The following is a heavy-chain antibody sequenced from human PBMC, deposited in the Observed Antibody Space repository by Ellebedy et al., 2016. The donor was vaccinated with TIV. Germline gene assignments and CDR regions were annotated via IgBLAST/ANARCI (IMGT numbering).Heavy chain of an antibody. J-gene: IGHJ4*02. V-gene: IGHV4-59*12. CDR3: ARDAPRITMVRGVMDY. CDR2: IYYSGST. CDR1: GGSISSYY. Sequence: SETLSLXXTVSGGSISSYYWSWIRQPPGKGLEWIGYIYYSGSTNYNPSLKSRVTISVDTSKNQFSLKLSSVTAADTAVYYCARDAPRITMVRGVMDYWGQGTLVTVSS. D-gene: IGHD3-10*01.